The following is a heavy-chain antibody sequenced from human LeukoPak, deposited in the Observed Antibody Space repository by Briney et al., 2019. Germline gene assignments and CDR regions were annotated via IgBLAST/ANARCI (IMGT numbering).Heavy chain of an antibody. Sequence: GGSLRLSCAASGFTFSSYGMNWVRQPPGKGLEWVSYISGSSSTIYYADSVKGRFTISRDNAKNSLYLQMSSLRAEDTAVYYCAKSRGGYYDSSGYRGYNWFDPWGQGTLVTVSS. V-gene: IGHV3-48*04. CDR2: ISGSSSTI. CDR1: GFTFSSYG. D-gene: IGHD3-22*01. J-gene: IGHJ5*02. CDR3: AKSRGGYYDSSGYRGYNWFDP.